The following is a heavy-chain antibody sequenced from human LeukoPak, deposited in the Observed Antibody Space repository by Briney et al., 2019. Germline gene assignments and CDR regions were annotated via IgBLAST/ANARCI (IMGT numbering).Heavy chain of an antibody. V-gene: IGHV3-21*06. Sequence: PGGSLRLSCAASGFTFSTFAMIWVRQPPGKGLEWVSSISSTSTYIYYADSMKGRFIISRDNARNSLYLEMNSLRAEDTAVYYCARIIGISGTYPTDYWGQGPLVTVSS. CDR3: ARIIGISGTYPTDY. D-gene: IGHD1-26*01. CDR2: ISSTSTYI. CDR1: GFTFSTFA. J-gene: IGHJ4*02.